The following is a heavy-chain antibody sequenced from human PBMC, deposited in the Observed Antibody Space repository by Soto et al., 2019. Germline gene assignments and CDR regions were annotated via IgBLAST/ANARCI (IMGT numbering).Heavy chain of an antibody. CDR3: ARDRKRYYYGSGSYPPHGMDV. CDR1: VGSFSGYY. CDR2: INHSGST. J-gene: IGHJ6*02. D-gene: IGHD3-10*01. V-gene: IGHV4-34*01. Sequence: SETLSLTCSVYVGSFSGYYWSWIRQPPGKGLEWIGEINHSGSTNYNPSLKSRVTISVDTSKNQFSLKLSSVTAADTAVYYCARDRKRYYYGSGSYPPHGMDVWGQGTTVS.